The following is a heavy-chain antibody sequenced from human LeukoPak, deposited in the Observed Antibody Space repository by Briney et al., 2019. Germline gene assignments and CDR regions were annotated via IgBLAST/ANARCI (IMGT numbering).Heavy chain of an antibody. CDR3: ARGGYSYGYGDDY. CDR2: ISSSSGYI. Sequence: GGSLRLSCAVSGFTFSSYIMNWVRQAPGKGLEWVSSISSSSGYIYYADSVKGRFTISRDNAKNSLYLQMNSLRAEDTAVYYCARGGYSYGYGDDYWGQGTLVTVSS. D-gene: IGHD5-18*01. CDR1: GFTFSSYI. J-gene: IGHJ4*02. V-gene: IGHV3-21*01.